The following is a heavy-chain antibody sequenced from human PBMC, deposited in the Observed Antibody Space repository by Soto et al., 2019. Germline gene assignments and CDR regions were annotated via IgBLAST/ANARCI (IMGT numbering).Heavy chain of an antibody. CDR2: IYYSGST. V-gene: IGHV4-59*01. Sequence: PSETLSLTCTVSGGSISSYYWSWIRQSPGKGLEWIGYIYYSGSTNYNPSLKSRVTISVDTSKNQFSLKLSSVTAADTAVYYCTRSGADKSDRFDYWGQGTLVTVYS. J-gene: IGHJ4*02. CDR3: TRSGADKSDRFDY. CDR1: GGSISSYY. D-gene: IGHD1-26*01.